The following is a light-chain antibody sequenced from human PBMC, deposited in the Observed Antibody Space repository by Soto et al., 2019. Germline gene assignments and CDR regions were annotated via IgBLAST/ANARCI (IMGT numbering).Light chain of an antibody. J-gene: IGLJ1*01. CDR2: EVS. Sequence: QSALTQPPSASGSPGQSVTISCTGTSSDVGGYNYVSWYQQYPGKAPKVMIYEVSKRPSGVPDRFSGSKSGNTASLTISGLQAEDEADYYCSSYTSSSTYVFGTGTKLTVL. CDR1: SSDVGGYNY. V-gene: IGLV2-8*01. CDR3: SSYTSSSTYV.